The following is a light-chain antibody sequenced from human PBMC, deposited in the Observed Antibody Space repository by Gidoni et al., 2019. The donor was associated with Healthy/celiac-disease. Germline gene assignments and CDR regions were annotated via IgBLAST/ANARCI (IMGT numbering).Light chain of an antibody. CDR2: GAS. V-gene: IGKV3-15*01. CDR3: QQYNNWPPWT. Sequence: EIVITQSPATLSVSPGERATLSCRASQSVSSNLAWYQQKPGQAPRLLIYGASTRATGIPARFSGSGSGTEFTLNISSLQYEDFAVYYCQQYNNWPPWTFGQGTKVEIK. CDR1: QSVSSN. J-gene: IGKJ1*01.